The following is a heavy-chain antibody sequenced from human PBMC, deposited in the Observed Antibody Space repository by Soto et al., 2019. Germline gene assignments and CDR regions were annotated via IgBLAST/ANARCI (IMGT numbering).Heavy chain of an antibody. CDR2: IYYSGTT. CDR1: GGSISSGDYY. D-gene: IGHD4-17*01. CDR3: ARTPVTTSDAFDV. V-gene: IGHV4-30-4*01. Sequence: QVQLQESGPGLVKPSQTLSLTCTVSGGSISSGDYYWSWIRQPPGKALEWIGYIYYSGTTYYNPSLESRLTTSIGTSRNQFSLNLSSVTAADTAVYYCARTPVTTSDAFDVWGQGTRVTVSS. J-gene: IGHJ3*01.